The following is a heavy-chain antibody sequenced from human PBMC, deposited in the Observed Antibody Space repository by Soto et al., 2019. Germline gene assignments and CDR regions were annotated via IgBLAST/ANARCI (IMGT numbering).Heavy chain of an antibody. CDR1: GFTFSSYS. D-gene: IGHD6-19*01. J-gene: IGHJ1*01. CDR2: ISSSSSTI. CDR3: ARARYSSGWYGGEYFQH. Sequence: GGSLRLSCAASGFTFSSYSMNWVRQAPGKGLEWVSYISSSSSTIYYADSVKGRFTISRDNAKNSLYLQMNSLRAEDTAEYYCARARYSSGWYGGEYFQHWGKGTLVTVSS. V-gene: IGHV3-48*01.